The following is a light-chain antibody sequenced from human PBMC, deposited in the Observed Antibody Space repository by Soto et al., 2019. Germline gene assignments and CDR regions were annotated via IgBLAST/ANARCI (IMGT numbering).Light chain of an antibody. CDR3: QQSYSTPPEYT. CDR1: QSISSY. CDR2: AAS. J-gene: IGKJ2*01. Sequence: DIQMTQSPSSLSASVGDRVTITCRASQSISSYLNWHQQKPGKAPKLLIYAASSLQSGVPSRFSGSGSGTDFTLTISSLQPEDFATYYCQQSYSTPPEYTFGQGTKVDIK. V-gene: IGKV1-39*01.